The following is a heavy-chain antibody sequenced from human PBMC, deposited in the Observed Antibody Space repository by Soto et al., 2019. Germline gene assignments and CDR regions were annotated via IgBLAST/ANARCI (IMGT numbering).Heavy chain of an antibody. CDR3: ARGIKNYYGTDV. J-gene: IGHJ6*02. D-gene: IGHD2-15*01. CDR2: IKYDERST. CDR1: GFTFTNYW. V-gene: IGHV3-74*01. Sequence: EVQLVESGGGLVQPGGSLRLSCAASGFTFTNYWMHWVRQAPGQGLEWVSRIKYDERSTSYADSVKGRFTISRDNAKNTLYLKVNGLRAEDTAVYYCARGIKNYYGTDVWGQGTTVTVSS.